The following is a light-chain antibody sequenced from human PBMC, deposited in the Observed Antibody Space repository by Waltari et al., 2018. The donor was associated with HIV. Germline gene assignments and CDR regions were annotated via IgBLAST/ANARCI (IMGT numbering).Light chain of an antibody. CDR1: ALPKQY. Sequence: SYELTQSPSVSVSPGQTARITCSGDALPKQYTSWYQQRPGQAPVLVIYKDTKRSLGIPGRFSGASSGTTVTLTISGVQAEDEADYFCQSADSIDSYRVFGGGTRLTVL. CDR2: KDT. J-gene: IGLJ3*02. CDR3: QSADSIDSYRV. V-gene: IGLV3-25*03.